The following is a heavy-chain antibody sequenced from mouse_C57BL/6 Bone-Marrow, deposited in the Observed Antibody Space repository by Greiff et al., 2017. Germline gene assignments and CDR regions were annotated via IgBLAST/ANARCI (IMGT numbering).Heavy chain of an antibody. CDR2: IYPRSGNT. J-gene: IGHJ2*01. CDR3: ARWLLRFYYIDY. V-gene: IGHV1-81*01. CDR1: GYTFTSSG. Sequence: VQLQESGAELARPGASVKMSCKASGYTFTSSGISWVKQRTGQGLEWIGGIYPRSGNTYYNEKFKGKATLTADKSSSTAYMELRSLTSEDSAVYFCARWLLRFYYIDYWGQGTTLTVSS. D-gene: IGHD2-3*01.